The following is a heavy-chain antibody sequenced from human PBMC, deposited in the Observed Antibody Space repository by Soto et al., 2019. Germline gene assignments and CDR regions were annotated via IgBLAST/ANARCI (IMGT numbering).Heavy chain of an antibody. Sequence: QLQLQESGPGLVKPSETLSLTCTVSGGSISSSSYYWGWIRQPPGKGLEWIGSIYYSGSTYYNPSLKSRVTISVDTSKNQFSLKLSSVTAADTAVYYCARHRGRYFDLSYYYYYYMDVWGKGTTVTVSS. V-gene: IGHV4-39*01. CDR3: ARHRGRYFDLSYYYYYYMDV. CDR1: GGSISSSSYY. D-gene: IGHD3-9*01. J-gene: IGHJ6*03. CDR2: IYYSGST.